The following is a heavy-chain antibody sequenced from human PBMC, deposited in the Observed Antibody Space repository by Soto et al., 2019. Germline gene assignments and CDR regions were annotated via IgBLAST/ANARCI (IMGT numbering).Heavy chain of an antibody. CDR3: AKDPNGDYVGAFDS. D-gene: IGHD4-17*01. J-gene: IGHJ4*02. Sequence: PGGSLRLSCRASGFSFSSFAMTWVRQAPGKGLEWVSSIGGSGIITYYTDSVKGLFTISRDNSGNTLFLHMNSLRADDTAVCYCAKDPNGDYVGAFDSWGQGTLVTVSS. V-gene: IGHV3-23*01. CDR1: GFSFSSFA. CDR2: IGGSGIIT.